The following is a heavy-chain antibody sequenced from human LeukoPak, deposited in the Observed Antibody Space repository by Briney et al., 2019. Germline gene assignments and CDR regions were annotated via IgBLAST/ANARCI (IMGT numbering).Heavy chain of an antibody. CDR2: IYYSGST. CDR3: ASFVYSSGWYVIDY. J-gene: IGHJ4*02. Sequence: PPETLSLTCTVSGDSISSSIYYWGWIRQPPGKGLEWIGSIYYSGSTYYNPSLKSRVTISVDTSKNQFSLKLSSVTAADTAVYYCASFVYSSGWYVIDYWGQGTLATVSS. CDR1: GDSISSSIYY. V-gene: IGHV4-39*01. D-gene: IGHD6-19*01.